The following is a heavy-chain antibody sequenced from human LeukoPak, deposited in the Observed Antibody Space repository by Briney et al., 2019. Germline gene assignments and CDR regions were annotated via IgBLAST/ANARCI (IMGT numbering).Heavy chain of an antibody. J-gene: IGHJ4*02. D-gene: IGHD3-22*01. CDR2: ISSSSSYI. CDR1: GFTFSSCS. V-gene: IGHV3-21*04. CDR3: AKGDNNYDSSGYGFDY. Sequence: GGSLRLSCAASGFTFSSCSMNWVRQAPGKGPEWVSSISSSSSYIYYADSVKGRFTISRDNAKNSLYLQMNSLRADDTAFYYCAKGDNNYDSSGYGFDYWGQGTLVTVSS.